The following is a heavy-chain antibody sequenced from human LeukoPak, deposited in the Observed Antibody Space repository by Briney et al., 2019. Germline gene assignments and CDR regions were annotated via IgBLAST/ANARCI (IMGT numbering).Heavy chain of an antibody. CDR1: GYSISSGDY. V-gene: IGHV4-38-2*01. J-gene: IGHJ5*02. CDR3: ARNTTTTVATQRGWSDP. CDR2: IYHSGST. Sequence: ETLSLTCAVSGYSISSGDYWGWIRQPPGKGLEWIGSIYHSGSTHYNPSLKSRVTISVDTSKIQFSLKVSSVTAADTAVYYCARNTTTTVATQRGWSDPWGQGTLVTVSS. D-gene: IGHD4-17*01.